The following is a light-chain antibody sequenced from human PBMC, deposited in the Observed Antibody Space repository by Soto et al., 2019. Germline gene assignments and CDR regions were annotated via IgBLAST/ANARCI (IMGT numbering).Light chain of an antibody. V-gene: IGKV3-20*01. Sequence: ETVLTQSPGTLSLSPGERVTLSCRTSQSVCSRCFAWYQHTPGQSPRLLIYGASTRATGIPDMFSGSGSGTDFTLTISTLEPDDFAVYYCQHYGNTPWTFGQGTKVAIK. CDR2: GAS. CDR3: QHYGNTPWT. CDR1: QSVCSRC. J-gene: IGKJ1*01.